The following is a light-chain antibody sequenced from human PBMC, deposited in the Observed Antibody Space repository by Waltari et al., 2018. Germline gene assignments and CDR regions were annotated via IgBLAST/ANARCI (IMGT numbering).Light chain of an antibody. CDR3: SSYTSSSAVV. J-gene: IGLJ2*01. Sequence: QSALTQPASVSGSPGQSITISCTGTSSDVGGYNYVSWYQQHPGKAPKLMIYDVSKPPSGVSNRFSGSKSCNTASLTISGLQAEDEADYYCSSYTSSSAVVFGGGTKLTVL. V-gene: IGLV2-14*01. CDR2: DVS. CDR1: SSDVGGYNY.